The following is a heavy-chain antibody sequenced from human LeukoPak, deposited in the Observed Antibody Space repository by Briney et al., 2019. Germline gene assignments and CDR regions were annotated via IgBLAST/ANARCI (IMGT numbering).Heavy chain of an antibody. J-gene: IGHJ3*02. CDR3: ARRGRQWLFDAFDI. V-gene: IGHV4-59*08. D-gene: IGHD3-22*01. Sequence: SETLSLTPTVSVGSLSSYYWSWMPEPPGKGLEWIGYIYYSGSTNYNPSLKSRVTISVDTSKHQIPLKLSSVTAAHTAGYCCARRGRQWLFDAFDIWGQGTMVTVSS. CDR1: VGSLSSYY. CDR2: IYYSGST.